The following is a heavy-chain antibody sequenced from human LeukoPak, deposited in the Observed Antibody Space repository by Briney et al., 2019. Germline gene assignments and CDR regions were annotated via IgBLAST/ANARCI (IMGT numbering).Heavy chain of an antibody. Sequence: GGSLRLSCAASGFTFSNAWMSWVRQAPGKGLEWVGRIKSKTDGGTTDYPAPVKGRFTISRDDSKNTLYLQMNSLKTEDTAVYYCTTDQIAAAANFDYWGQGTLVTVSS. V-gene: IGHV3-15*01. CDR2: IKSKTDGGTT. CDR3: TTDQIAAAANFDY. J-gene: IGHJ4*02. D-gene: IGHD6-13*01. CDR1: GFTFSNAW.